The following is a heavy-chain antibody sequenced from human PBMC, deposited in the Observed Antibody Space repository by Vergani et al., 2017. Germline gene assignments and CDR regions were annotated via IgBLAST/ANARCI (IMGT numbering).Heavy chain of an antibody. Sequence: EVQLVESGGGLVQPGGSLRLSCAASGFTFSSYAMSWVRQAPGKGLEWVSAISGSGGSTYYADSVKGRFTISRDNSKNTLYLQMNSLRAEDTAVYYCARGTSDTAMVTAYYYYGMDVWGQGTTVTVSS. CDR2: ISGSGGST. V-gene: IGHV3-23*04. CDR1: GFTFSSYA. D-gene: IGHD5-18*01. CDR3: ARGTSDTAMVTAYYYYGMDV. J-gene: IGHJ6*02.